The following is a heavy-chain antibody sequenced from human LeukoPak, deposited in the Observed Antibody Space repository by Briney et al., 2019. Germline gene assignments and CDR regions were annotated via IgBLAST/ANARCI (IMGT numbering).Heavy chain of an antibody. Sequence: SETLSLTCAVYGGSFSGYYWSWIRQPPGKGLEWIGSIYYSGSTYYNPSLKSRVTISVDTSKNQFSLKLSSVTAADTAVYYCASRDGYNFDYWGQGTLVTVSS. V-gene: IGHV4-34*01. CDR1: GGSFSGYY. D-gene: IGHD5-24*01. CDR2: IYYSGST. CDR3: ASRDGYNFDY. J-gene: IGHJ4*02.